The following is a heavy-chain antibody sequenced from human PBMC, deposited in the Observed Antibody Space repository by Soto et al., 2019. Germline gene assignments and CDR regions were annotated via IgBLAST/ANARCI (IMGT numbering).Heavy chain of an antibody. Sequence: QVQLVESGGGVVQPGRSLRLSCAASGFTFSSYAMHWVRQAPGKGLEWVAVISYDGSNKYYADSVKGRFPIARDNSKNTLYLQMNSLRAEDTAVYYCARDRSSGWSIDYWGQGTLVTVSS. CDR2: ISYDGSNK. J-gene: IGHJ4*02. D-gene: IGHD6-19*01. CDR1: GFTFSSYA. CDR3: ARDRSSGWSIDY. V-gene: IGHV3-30-3*01.